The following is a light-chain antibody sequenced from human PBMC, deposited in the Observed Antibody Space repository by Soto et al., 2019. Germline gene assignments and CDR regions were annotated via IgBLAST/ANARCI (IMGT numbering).Light chain of an antibody. CDR2: WAS. J-gene: IGKJ1*01. Sequence: DIVMTQSPDSLAVSLGERATINCKSSQSILFSSNNKNYLAWYQQKPGQPPRLLIYWASTRESGVHDRFSGSASGTDFTLTISSLQAEDVAGYFCQQYYTTPTFGQGTKVEIK. CDR3: QQYYTTPT. CDR1: QSILFSSNNKNY. V-gene: IGKV4-1*01.